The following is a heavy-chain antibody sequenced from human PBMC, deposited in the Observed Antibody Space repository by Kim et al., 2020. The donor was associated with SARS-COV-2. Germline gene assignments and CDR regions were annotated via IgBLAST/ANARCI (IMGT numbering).Heavy chain of an antibody. D-gene: IGHD3-3*01. Sequence: GGSLRLSCAASGFTFSSYWMSWVRQAPGKGLEWVANIKQDGSEKYYVDSVKGRFTISRDNAKNSLYLQMNSLRAEDTAVYYCAREQAETYYDFWSGYWPTYYYYGMDVWGQGTTVTVSS. CDR1: GFTFSSYW. CDR3: AREQAETYYDFWSGYWPTYYYYGMDV. J-gene: IGHJ6*02. V-gene: IGHV3-7*01. CDR2: IKQDGSEK.